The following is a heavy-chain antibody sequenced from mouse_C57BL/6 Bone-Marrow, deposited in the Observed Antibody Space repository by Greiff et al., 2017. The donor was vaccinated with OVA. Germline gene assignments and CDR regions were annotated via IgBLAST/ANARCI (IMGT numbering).Heavy chain of an antibody. Sequence: QVQLQQPGAELVRPGTSVKLSCKASGYTFTSYWMHWVKQRPGQGLEWIGVIDPSDSYTNYNQKFKGKATLTVDTSSSTAYMQLSSLTSEDSAVYYCARNCDLDAMDYWGQGTSVTVSS. D-gene: IGHD4-1*01. J-gene: IGHJ4*01. CDR2: IDPSDSYT. CDR1: GYTFTSYW. V-gene: IGHV1-59*01. CDR3: ARNCDLDAMDY.